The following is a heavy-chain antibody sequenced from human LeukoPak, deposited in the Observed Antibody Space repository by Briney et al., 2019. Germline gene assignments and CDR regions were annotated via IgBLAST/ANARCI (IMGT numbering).Heavy chain of an antibody. V-gene: IGHV1-2*02. D-gene: IGHD1-1*01. J-gene: IGHJ4*02. CDR3: ARLEFAGTHYFDY. Sequence: ASVKVSCKASGYTFTGYYMNWVRQAPGQGLEWMGWINPNSGGTNYAQKLQGRVTMTTDTSTSTAYMDLRSLGSDDTAVYYCARLEFAGTHYFDYWGQGTLVTVSS. CDR1: GYTFTGYY. CDR2: INPNSGGT.